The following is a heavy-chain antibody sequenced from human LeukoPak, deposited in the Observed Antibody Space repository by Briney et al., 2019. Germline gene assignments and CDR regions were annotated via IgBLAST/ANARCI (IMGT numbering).Heavy chain of an antibody. CDR3: AKERGNYFDY. Sequence: PGGSLRLSCAASGFTFSSYGMSWVRQAPGKGLEWVSTISGRDSNTYYADSVTGRFTISRDNSKNTLYLQMNSLRAEDTAVYYCAKERGNYFDYWGQGTLVTVSS. J-gene: IGHJ4*02. V-gene: IGHV3-23*01. CDR2: ISGRDSNT. CDR1: GFTFSSYG. D-gene: IGHD3-10*01.